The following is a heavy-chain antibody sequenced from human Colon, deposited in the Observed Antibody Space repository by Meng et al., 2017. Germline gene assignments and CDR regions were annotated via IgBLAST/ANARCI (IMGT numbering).Heavy chain of an antibody. D-gene: IGHD6-19*01. CDR3: ARSVRLGVAGKSGAY. V-gene: IGHV4-34*01. Sequence: VQLQAGGAGLVNPAETLYLTCAVYGGSFSGYSWSWIRQPPGKGLEWIGEINHTGNTSYNPSLKSRLTISVDTSKNQFSLNLSSVTAADTALYYCARSVRLGVAGKSGAYWGQGTLVTVSS. J-gene: IGHJ4*02. CDR2: INHTGNT. CDR1: GGSFSGYS.